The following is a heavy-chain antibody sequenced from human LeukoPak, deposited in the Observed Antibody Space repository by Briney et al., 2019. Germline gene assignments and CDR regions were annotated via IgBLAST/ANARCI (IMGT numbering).Heavy chain of an antibody. CDR1: GFTFSSYG. Sequence: GGSLRLSCAASGFTFSSYGMHWVRQAPGKGLEWVAVISYDGSNKYYADSVKGRFTISRDNSKNTLYLQMNSLRSEDTAVYYCARDLWMPDSLGYSSGWYGGDFDYWGQGTLVTVSS. CDR2: ISYDGSNK. J-gene: IGHJ4*02. V-gene: IGHV3-30*03. D-gene: IGHD6-19*01. CDR3: ARDLWMPDSLGYSSGWYGGDFDY.